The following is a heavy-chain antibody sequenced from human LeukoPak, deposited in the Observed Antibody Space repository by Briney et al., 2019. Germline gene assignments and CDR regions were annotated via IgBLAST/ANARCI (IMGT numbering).Heavy chain of an antibody. V-gene: IGHV1-2*02. CDR3: ARANYYGSGTYYMWFDY. CDR1: GYTFTGYY. J-gene: IGHJ4*02. Sequence: ASVKVSCKASGYTFTGYYMHWVRQAPGQGLEWMGWINPNSGGTNYAQKFQGRVTMTRDTSISTAYMELSRLRSDDTAVYYCARANYYGSGTYYMWFDYWGQGTLVTVSS. CDR2: INPNSGGT. D-gene: IGHD3-10*01.